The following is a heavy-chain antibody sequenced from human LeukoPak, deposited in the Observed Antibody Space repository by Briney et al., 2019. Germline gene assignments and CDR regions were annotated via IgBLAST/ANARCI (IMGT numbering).Heavy chain of an antibody. D-gene: IGHD3-16*01. CDR1: GGSISSYY. V-gene: IGHV4-59*12. CDR3: ATTLGQDY. J-gene: IGHJ4*02. CDR2: IYYSGST. Sequence: SETLSLTCTVSGGSISSYYWSWIRQPPGKGLEWIGYIYYSGSTNYNPSLKSRVTISVDTSKNQFSLKLSSVTAADTAVYYCATTLGQDYWGQGTLVTVSS.